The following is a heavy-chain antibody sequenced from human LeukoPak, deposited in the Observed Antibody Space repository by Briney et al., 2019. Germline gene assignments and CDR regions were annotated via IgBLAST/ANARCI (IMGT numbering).Heavy chain of an antibody. J-gene: IGHJ4*02. D-gene: IGHD3-16*01. CDR3: AKQAMITFGGVNWGNRSVDY. CDR1: GFTFSSYA. CDR2: ISGSGGST. Sequence: PGGSLRLSCAASGFTFSSYAMSWVRQAPGKGLEWVSAISGSGGSTYYADSVKGRFTISRDNSQNTLYLQMNSLRAEDTAVYYCAKQAMITFGGVNWGNRSVDYWGQGTLVTVSS. V-gene: IGHV3-23*01.